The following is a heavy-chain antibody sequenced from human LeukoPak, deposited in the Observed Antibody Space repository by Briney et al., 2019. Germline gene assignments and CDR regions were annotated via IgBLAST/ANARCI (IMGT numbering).Heavy chain of an antibody. Sequence: GGSLRLSCAASGFTFSSYAMSWVRQAPGKGLEWFSAISGSGGSTYCADSVKGRFTISRDNSKNTLYLQINSLRAEDTAVYYCAKETASDFGGAVDYWGQGTLVTVSS. CDR3: AKETASDFGGAVDY. D-gene: IGHD3-10*01. CDR1: GFTFSSYA. V-gene: IGHV3-23*01. J-gene: IGHJ4*02. CDR2: ISGSGGST.